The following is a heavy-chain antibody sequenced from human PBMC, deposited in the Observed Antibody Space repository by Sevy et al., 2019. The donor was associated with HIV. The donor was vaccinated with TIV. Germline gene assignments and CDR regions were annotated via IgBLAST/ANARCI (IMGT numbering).Heavy chain of an antibody. CDR2: IKHDGTET. CDR3: ARPGGLWAFDQ. V-gene: IGHV3-7*01. D-gene: IGHD3-10*01. Sequence: GGSLRLSCAASGFSFSDYWMSWVRQAPGKGLEWVANIKHDGTETYYVDSVKGRFTISRDNGKKSLYLQMNSVRVEDTTVYYCARPGGLWAFDQWGQGVLVTVSS. J-gene: IGHJ4*02. CDR1: GFSFSDYW.